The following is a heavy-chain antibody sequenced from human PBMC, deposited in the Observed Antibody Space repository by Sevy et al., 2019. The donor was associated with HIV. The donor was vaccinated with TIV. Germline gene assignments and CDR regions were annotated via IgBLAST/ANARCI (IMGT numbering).Heavy chain of an antibody. V-gene: IGHV3-48*01. D-gene: IGHD2-8*01. CDR2: IAGTTSHI. CDR1: GFTFSYFS. Sequence: GGSLRLSCAASGFTFSYFSLNWVRQAPGKGLEWIAYIAGTTSHIYYSGSVKGRVTISRDNAKNSVYLQMSSLRAEDTAIYYCVRDDSYAFDFWGQGALVTVSS. J-gene: IGHJ4*02. CDR3: VRDDSYAFDF.